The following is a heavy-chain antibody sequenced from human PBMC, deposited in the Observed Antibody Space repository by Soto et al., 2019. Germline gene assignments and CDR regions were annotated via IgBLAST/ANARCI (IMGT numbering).Heavy chain of an antibody. V-gene: IGHV3-74*01. J-gene: IGHJ4*02. CDR1: GFTFSSYW. Sequence: GGSLRLSCAASGFTFSSYWMHWVRQAPGKGLVWVSRINSDGSSTSYAESVKGRFTISRDNAKNTLYLQMNSLRAEDTAVYYCARERGKAAAVHFDYWGQGTLVTVSS. D-gene: IGHD6-13*01. CDR2: INSDGSST. CDR3: ARERGKAAAVHFDY.